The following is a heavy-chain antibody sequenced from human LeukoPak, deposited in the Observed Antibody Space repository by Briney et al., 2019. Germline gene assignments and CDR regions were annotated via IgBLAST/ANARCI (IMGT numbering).Heavy chain of an antibody. D-gene: IGHD6-13*01. Sequence: GGSLRLSCAASGFIFSSYWMSWVRQAPGKGLEWVANIKQDGSEKYYVDSVKGRFTISRDNAKNSLYLQMNSLRAEDTAVYYCAREAAAAHPDYWGQGTLVVVSA. J-gene: IGHJ4*02. CDR1: GFIFSSYW. V-gene: IGHV3-7*05. CDR3: AREAAAAHPDY. CDR2: IKQDGSEK.